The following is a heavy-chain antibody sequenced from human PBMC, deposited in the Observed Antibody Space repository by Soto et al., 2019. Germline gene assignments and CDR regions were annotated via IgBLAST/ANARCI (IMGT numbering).Heavy chain of an antibody. V-gene: IGHV3-30-3*01. Sequence: HLGGSLRLSCAASGFTFDTYAMHWVRQAPGKGLEWVAVISYDGSNQFYAGSVKGRFTVSRDNSKNTLYLQMNSLRNDDTAVYYCTRGLLTDYFDYWGQGALVTVSS. CDR1: GFTFDTYA. J-gene: IGHJ4*02. CDR3: TRGLLTDYFDY. CDR2: ISYDGSNQ.